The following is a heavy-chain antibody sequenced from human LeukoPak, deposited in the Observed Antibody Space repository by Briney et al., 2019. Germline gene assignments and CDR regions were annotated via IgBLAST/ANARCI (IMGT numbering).Heavy chain of an antibody. Sequence: GGSLRLSCAASGFTFSSYAMSWVRQAPGKGLEWVSGISGSGGSTYHADSVKGRFTISRDNSKNMLYLQMNSLRAEDAAVYYCAKEGAAAADDYWGQGTLVTVSS. CDR1: GFTFSSYA. D-gene: IGHD6-13*01. V-gene: IGHV3-23*01. J-gene: IGHJ4*02. CDR2: ISGSGGST. CDR3: AKEGAAAADDY.